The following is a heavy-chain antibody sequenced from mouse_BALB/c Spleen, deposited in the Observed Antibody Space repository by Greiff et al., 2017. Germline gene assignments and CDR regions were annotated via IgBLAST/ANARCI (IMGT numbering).Heavy chain of an antibody. CDR3: ARSGTTARWYFDV. V-gene: IGHV1-52*01. Sequence: VQLQQPGSELVRPGASVKLSCKASGYTFTSYWMHWVKQRPEQGLEWIGRIDPYDSETHYNQKFKDKAILTVDKSSSTAYIQLSSLTSEDSAVYYCARSGTTARWYFDVWGAGTTVTVSS. D-gene: IGHD1-2*01. J-gene: IGHJ1*01. CDR2: IDPYDSET. CDR1: GYTFTSYW.